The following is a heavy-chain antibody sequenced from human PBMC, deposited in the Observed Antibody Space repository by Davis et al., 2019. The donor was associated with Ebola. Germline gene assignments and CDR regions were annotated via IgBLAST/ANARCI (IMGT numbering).Heavy chain of an antibody. CDR2: INPNSGGT. Sequence: ASVKVSCKASGYTFTGYYMHWVRQAPGQGLEWMGWINPNSGGTNYAQKFQGRVTMTRDTSISTAYMELSRLRSDDTAVYYCAREFKSEQWLVLGNNWFDPWGQGTLVTVSS. D-gene: IGHD6-19*01. CDR3: AREFKSEQWLVLGNNWFDP. J-gene: IGHJ5*02. V-gene: IGHV1-2*02. CDR1: GYTFTGYY.